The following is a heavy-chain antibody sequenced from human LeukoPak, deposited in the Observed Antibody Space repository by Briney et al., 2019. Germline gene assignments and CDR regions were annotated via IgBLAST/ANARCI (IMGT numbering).Heavy chain of an antibody. Sequence: GRSLRLSCAASGFTFSSYAMSWVRQAPGRGLEWVSTISGSGGSTYYADSVKGRFTISRDNSKNTLYLLMNSLRAEDTAVYYCAKGGGSGYYNHFDYWGQGTLVTVSS. J-gene: IGHJ4*02. V-gene: IGHV3-23*01. CDR1: GFTFSSYA. CDR3: AKGGGSGYYNHFDY. D-gene: IGHD3-22*01. CDR2: ISGSGGST.